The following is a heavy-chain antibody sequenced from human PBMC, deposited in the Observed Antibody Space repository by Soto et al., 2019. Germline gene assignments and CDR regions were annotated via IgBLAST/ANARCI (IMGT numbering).Heavy chain of an antibody. Sequence: LRLSCAASGFTFSSYGIHWVRQAPGKGLEWVAFISDDGNNKYYADSVKGRFTISRDNFRNTLYLQMNSLRGEDTAVYYCAKRRNVLRFLEWSSGMEVWGQGTTVTVSS. V-gene: IGHV3-30*18. CDR1: GFTFSSYG. D-gene: IGHD3-3*01. CDR3: AKRRNVLRFLEWSSGMEV. CDR2: ISDDGNNK. J-gene: IGHJ6*02.